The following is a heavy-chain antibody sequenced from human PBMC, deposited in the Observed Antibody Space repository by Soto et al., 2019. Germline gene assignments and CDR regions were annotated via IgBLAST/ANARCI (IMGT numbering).Heavy chain of an antibody. D-gene: IGHD1-26*01. CDR2: ISYDGSNK. J-gene: IGHJ6*03. CDR1: GFTFSDFW. CDR3: AKFIGRGYYYYYMDV. Sequence: GGSLRLSCAASGFTFSDFWMTWVRQAPGKGLEWVAVISYDGSNKYYADSVKGRFTISRDNSKNTLYLQMNSLRAEDTAVYYCAKFIGRGYYYYYMDVWGKGTTVTVSS. V-gene: IGHV3-30*18.